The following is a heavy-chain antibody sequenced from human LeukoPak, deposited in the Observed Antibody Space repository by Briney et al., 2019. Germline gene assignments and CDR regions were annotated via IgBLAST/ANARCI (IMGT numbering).Heavy chain of an antibody. CDR3: ARDVRAGSSSWYNFDY. J-gene: IGHJ4*02. CDR1: GYTFTSYG. CDR2: ISAYNGNT. V-gene: IGHV1-18*01. D-gene: IGHD6-13*01. Sequence: GASVKVSCKASGYTFTSYGISWVRQAPGQGLEWMGWISAYNGNTNYAQKLQGRVTMTTDTSTSTAYMELRSLRSDDTAVYYCARDVRAGSSSWYNFDYWGQGTLVTVSS.